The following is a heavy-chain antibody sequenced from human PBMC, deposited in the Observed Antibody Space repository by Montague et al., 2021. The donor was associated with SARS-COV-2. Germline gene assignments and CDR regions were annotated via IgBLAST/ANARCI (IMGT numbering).Heavy chain of an antibody. D-gene: IGHD3-9*01. CDR3: ARENYDILTGTTLGLDY. V-gene: IGHV2-70*04. Sequence: PALVKPTQTLTLSCTSSGFSLSTSGMRASWIRQPPGKALEWLARIDWDDDKFYSTSLKTRLTISKDTSENQVVLTMTNMDPVDTATYYCARENYDILTGTTLGLDYWGQGTLVTVSS. CDR1: GFSLSTSGMR. J-gene: IGHJ4*02. CDR2: IDWDDDK.